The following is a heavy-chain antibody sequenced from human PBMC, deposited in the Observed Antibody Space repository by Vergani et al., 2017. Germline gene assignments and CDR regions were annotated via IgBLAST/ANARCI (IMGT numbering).Heavy chain of an antibody. D-gene: IGHD4-17*01. CDR2: ISSSSSTI. CDR3: ARTAPMTTVTRIWFDP. CDR1: GFTFSSYS. Sequence: EVQLVESGGGLVQPGGSLRLSCAASGFTFSSYSMNWVRQAPGKGLEWVSYISSSSSTIYYADSVKGRFTISRDNAKNSLYLQMNSLRAEDTAVYYCARTAPMTTVTRIWFDPWGQGTLVTVSS. V-gene: IGHV3-48*04. J-gene: IGHJ5*02.